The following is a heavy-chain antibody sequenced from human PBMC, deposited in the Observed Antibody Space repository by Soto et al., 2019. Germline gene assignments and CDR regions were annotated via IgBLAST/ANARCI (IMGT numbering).Heavy chain of an antibody. Sequence: QVQLVESGGGVVQPGRSLRLSCAASGFTFSSYGMHWVRQAPGKGLEWVAVISYDGSNKYYADYVKGRFTISRDNSKNTLYLQMNSLRAEDTAVYYCAKDRIYETDYYYGMDVWGQGTTVTVSS. CDR1: GFTFSSYG. D-gene: IGHD5-12*01. J-gene: IGHJ6*02. CDR3: AKDRIYETDYYYGMDV. CDR2: ISYDGSNK. V-gene: IGHV3-30*18.